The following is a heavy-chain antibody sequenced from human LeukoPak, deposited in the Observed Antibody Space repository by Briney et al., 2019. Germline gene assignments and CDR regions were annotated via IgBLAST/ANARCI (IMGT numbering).Heavy chain of an antibody. Sequence: ASVRVSCKVSGYTLTELSMHWLRQAPGKGLEWMGGFDPEDGETIYAQKFQGRVTMTEDTSTDTAYMELSSLRSEDTAVYYCATGGRWSKSFDYWGQGTLVTVSS. J-gene: IGHJ4*02. CDR2: FDPEDGET. CDR1: GYTLTELS. D-gene: IGHD6-13*01. CDR3: ATGGRWSKSFDY. V-gene: IGHV1-24*01.